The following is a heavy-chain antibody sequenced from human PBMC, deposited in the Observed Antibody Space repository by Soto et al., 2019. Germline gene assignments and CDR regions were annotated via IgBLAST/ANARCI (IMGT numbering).Heavy chain of an antibody. Sequence: ASVKVSCKTSGYTFAAYYIHWIRQAPGQGLEWMGWINPTSGGTVYAQNFQDRVTMTRDTSISTAYMELRRLNSDDTAVYYCARDPDYGDYWGYFFDSWGQGTPVTVSS. CDR1: GYTFAAYY. J-gene: IGHJ4*02. D-gene: IGHD4-17*01. CDR2: INPTSGGT. V-gene: IGHV1-2*02. CDR3: ARDPDYGDYWGYFFDS.